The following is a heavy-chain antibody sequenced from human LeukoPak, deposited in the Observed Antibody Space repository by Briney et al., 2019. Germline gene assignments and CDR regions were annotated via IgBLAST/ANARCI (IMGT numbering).Heavy chain of an antibody. CDR1: GYTFTSYG. D-gene: IGHD1-26*01. J-gene: IGHJ4*02. CDR3: ATDPIVGATSFWR. CDR2: FDPEDGET. Sequence: ASVKVSCKASGYTFTSYGISWVRQAPGKGLEWMGGFDPEDGETIYAQKFQGRVTMTEDTSTDTAYMELSSLRSEDTAVYYCATDPIVGATSFWRWGQGTLVTVSS. V-gene: IGHV1-24*01.